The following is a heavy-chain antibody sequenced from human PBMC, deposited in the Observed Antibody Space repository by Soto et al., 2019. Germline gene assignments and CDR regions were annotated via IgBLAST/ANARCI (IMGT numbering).Heavy chain of an antibody. CDR3: ARGRNYYGSGDPYYFDY. D-gene: IGHD3-10*01. Sequence: NPSETLSLTCAVSGGSISSGGYSWSWIRQPPGKGLEWIGYIYHSGSTYYNPSLKSRVTISVDRSKNQFSLKLSSVTAADTAVYYCARGRNYYGSGDPYYFDYWGQGTLVTVSS. J-gene: IGHJ4*01. CDR1: GGSISSGGYS. CDR2: IYHSGST. V-gene: IGHV4-30-2*01.